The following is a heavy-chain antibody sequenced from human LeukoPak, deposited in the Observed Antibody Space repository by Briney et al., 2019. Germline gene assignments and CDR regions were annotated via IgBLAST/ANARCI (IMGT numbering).Heavy chain of an antibody. V-gene: IGHV3-74*01. J-gene: IGHJ4*02. CDR2: INSDGSSI. CDR1: GFTFSSYW. Sequence: PGRSLRLSCAASGFTFSSYWMHWVRQGPGKGLVWVSRINSDGSSISYADSVKGRFTISRDNAKNTLYLQMNSLRAEDTAVYYCARDSEVAAIDYWGQGTLVTVSS. D-gene: IGHD2-15*01. CDR3: ARDSEVAAIDY.